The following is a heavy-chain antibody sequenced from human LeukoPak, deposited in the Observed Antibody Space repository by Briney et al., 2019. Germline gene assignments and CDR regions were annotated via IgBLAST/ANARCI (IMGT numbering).Heavy chain of an antibody. Sequence: GGSLRLSCAASGFTFSSYSMNWVRQAPGKGLEWVSSISSSSSYIYYADSVKGRFTISRDNAKNSLYLQMNSLRAEDTAVYYCARSPGSYYCDSNIPAIGAFDIWGQGTMVTVSS. J-gene: IGHJ3*02. CDR1: GFTFSSYS. CDR2: ISSSSSYI. V-gene: IGHV3-21*01. D-gene: IGHD3-22*01. CDR3: ARSPGSYYCDSNIPAIGAFDI.